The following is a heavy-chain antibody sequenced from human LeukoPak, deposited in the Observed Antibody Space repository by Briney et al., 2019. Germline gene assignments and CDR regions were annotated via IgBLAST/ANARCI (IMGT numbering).Heavy chain of an antibody. J-gene: IGHJ3*01. V-gene: IGHV3-48*03. CDR3: ARMYYFGSGSLGEAFDV. D-gene: IGHD3-10*01. CDR2: ISESGGSI. CDR1: GFTSSTYE. Sequence: GGSLRLSCAASGFTSSTYEMNWVRQAPGKGLEWILYISESGGSIYADSVKGRFTISRDNAKNSLYLQMNSLRAEDTAMYYCARMYYFGSGSLGEAFDVWGQGTLVTVSS.